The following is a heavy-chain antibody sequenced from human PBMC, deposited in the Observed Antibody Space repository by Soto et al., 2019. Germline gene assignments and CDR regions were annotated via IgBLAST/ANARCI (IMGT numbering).Heavy chain of an antibody. CDR2: IYYSGST. V-gene: IGHV4-59*01. CDR3: AMGIAVAGNFDY. D-gene: IGHD6-19*01. Sequence: PETLSLTCTVSGGSISSYDWSWIRKPPGKGLEWIGYIYYSGSTNYNPSLKSRVTISVDTSKNQFSLKLSSVTAADTSVYYCAMGIAVAGNFDYWGQGTLVTVSS. J-gene: IGHJ4*02. CDR1: GGSISSYD.